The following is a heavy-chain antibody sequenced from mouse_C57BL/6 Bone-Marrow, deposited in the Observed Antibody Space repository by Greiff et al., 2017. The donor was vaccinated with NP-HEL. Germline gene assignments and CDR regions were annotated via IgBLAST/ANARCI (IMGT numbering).Heavy chain of an antibody. CDR3: ARGGWDTSY. CDR1: GFTFSSYA. J-gene: IGHJ3*01. CDR2: ISDGGSYT. D-gene: IGHD4-1*01. Sequence: EVKLVESGGGLVKPGGSLKLSCAASGFTFSSYAMSWVRQTPEKRLEWVATISDGGSYTYYPDNVKGRFTISRDNAKNNLYLQMSHLKSEDTAMYYCARGGWDTSYWGQGTLVTVSA. V-gene: IGHV5-4*03.